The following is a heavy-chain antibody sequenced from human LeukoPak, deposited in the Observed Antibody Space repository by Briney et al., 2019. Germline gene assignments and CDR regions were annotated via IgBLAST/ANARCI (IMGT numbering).Heavy chain of an antibody. Sequence: ASVKVSCKASGYTFTSYGISWVRQAPGQGLEWMGWISAYNGNTNYAQKLQGRVTMTTDTSTSTAYMELRSLRSDGTAVYFCASNYYDSSTYSHFYLDYWGQGTLVTVSS. CDR2: ISAYNGNT. CDR3: ASNYYDSSTYSHFYLDY. CDR1: GYTFTSYG. J-gene: IGHJ4*02. V-gene: IGHV1-18*01. D-gene: IGHD3-22*01.